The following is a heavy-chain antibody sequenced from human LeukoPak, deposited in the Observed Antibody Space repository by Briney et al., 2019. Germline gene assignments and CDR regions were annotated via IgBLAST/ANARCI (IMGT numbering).Heavy chain of an antibody. Sequence: AASVKVSCKASGYTFTGHYIHWVRQAPGQGLEWMGRISPNSGGTNYAPKFQGRVTMTRDTSISTAYMELSRLTSDDTAVYYCARAVGYVGDYWGQGTLVTVFS. CDR2: ISPNSGGT. J-gene: IGHJ4*02. CDR3: ARAVGYVGDY. V-gene: IGHV1-2*06. D-gene: IGHD5-12*01. CDR1: GYTFTGHY.